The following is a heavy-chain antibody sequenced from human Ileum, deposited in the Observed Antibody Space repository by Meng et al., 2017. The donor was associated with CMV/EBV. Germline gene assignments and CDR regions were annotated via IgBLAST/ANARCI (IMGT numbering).Heavy chain of an antibody. CDR1: AFTLSTYG. V-gene: IGHV3-23*01. Sequence: GESLKIFCAASAFTLSTYGMTWVRQAPGKGLEWVSVIGGTGGRTYSYYADSVKGRLTISRDNSKNTLYLQMNSLRAEDTAVYYCAKIQDYDNTWFDPWGQRTLVTVSS. J-gene: IGHJ5*02. CDR3: AKIQDYDNTWFDP. D-gene: IGHD3-22*01. CDR2: IGGTGGRTYS.